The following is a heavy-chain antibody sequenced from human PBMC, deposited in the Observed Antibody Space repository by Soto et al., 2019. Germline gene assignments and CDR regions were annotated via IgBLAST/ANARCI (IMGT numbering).Heavy chain of an antibody. J-gene: IGHJ4*02. CDR2: IYYSGST. CDR1: GGSISSGCYY. CDR3: ARTPEH. D-gene: IGHD2-15*01. V-gene: IGHV4-31*03. Sequence: QVQLQESGPGLVKPSQTLSLTCTVSGGSISSGCYYWSWIRQHPGKGLEWIGYIYYSGSTHDNPALKSGATTAEDTSKNQCSLKPSAVTAADTAVDYCARTPEHWGQGTLVTVSS.